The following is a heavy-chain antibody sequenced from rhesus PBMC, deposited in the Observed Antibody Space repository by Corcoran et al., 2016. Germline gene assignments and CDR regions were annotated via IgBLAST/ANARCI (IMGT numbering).Heavy chain of an antibody. CDR2: ITYQGST. V-gene: IGHV4-122*02. Sequence: QVQLQESGPGLVKPSETLSLTCAVSGGSISSGYYYWSWIRQPPGNGREWIGRITYQGSTTYNPSLRSLVTISGDTSKSHFSLRLSSGTAADTAVYYCARQCSITYCSSGRFDVWGPGVLVTVSS. CDR1: GGSISSGYYY. D-gene: IGHD2-15*01. CDR3: ARQCSITYCSSGRFDV. J-gene: IGHJ5-1*01.